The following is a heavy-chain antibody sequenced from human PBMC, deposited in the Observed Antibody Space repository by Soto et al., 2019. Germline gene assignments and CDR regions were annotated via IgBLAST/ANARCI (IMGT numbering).Heavy chain of an antibody. CDR1: GFTFSSYA. Sequence: GGSLRLSCAASGFTFSSYAMSWVRQAPGKGLEWVSAISGSGGSTYYADSVKGRFTISRDNSKKTLYLQMNSLRAEDTAVYYCAKQPAAMEFIYYYYYYMDVWGKGTTVTVSS. D-gene: IGHD2-2*01. V-gene: IGHV3-23*01. CDR3: AKQPAAMEFIYYYYYYMDV. CDR2: ISGSGGST. J-gene: IGHJ6*03.